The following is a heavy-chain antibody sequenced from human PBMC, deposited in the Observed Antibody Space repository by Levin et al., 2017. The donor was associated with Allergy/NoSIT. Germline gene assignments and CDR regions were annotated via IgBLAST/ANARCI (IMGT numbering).Heavy chain of an antibody. D-gene: IGHD6-19*01. CDR2: ICPDDSDT. V-gene: IGHV5-51*01. CDR3: ARQAQVAGPGIDY. J-gene: IGHJ4*02. Sequence: GGSLRLSCQGSGSSFTKYWIGWVRQMPGKGLEWMGIICPDDSDTRYDPSFEGQVTISADKSINTAYLQWSSLKATDTAIYYCARQAQVAGPGIDYWGQGTLVTVSS. CDR1: GSSFTKYW.